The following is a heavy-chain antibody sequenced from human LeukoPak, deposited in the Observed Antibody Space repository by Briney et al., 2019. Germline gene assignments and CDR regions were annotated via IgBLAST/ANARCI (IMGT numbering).Heavy chain of an antibody. CDR2: IKQDESEK. D-gene: IGHD5-24*01. Sequence: PGGSLRLSCAASGFTFSNYWMAWVRQAPGKGPEWVANIKQDESEKYYVDSVKGRFTISRDNAKNSLCLQMNSLRVDDTAVYYCARDVEGSLDYWGQGTLVAVSS. V-gene: IGHV3-7*01. J-gene: IGHJ4*02. CDR1: GFTFSNYW. CDR3: ARDVEGSLDY.